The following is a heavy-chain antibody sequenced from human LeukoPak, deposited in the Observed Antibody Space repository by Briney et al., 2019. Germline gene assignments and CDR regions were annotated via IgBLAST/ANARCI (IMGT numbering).Heavy chain of an antibody. CDR2: IKSKTDGGTT. Sequence: GGSLRLSCAASGFTFSNARMSWVRQAPGKGLEWVGRIKSKTDGGTTDYAAPVNGRFTISRDDSKNTLYLQMNSLKTEDTAVYYCTTDRFYCSGGSCFFVWGQGTLVTVSS. CDR3: TTDRFYCSGGSCFFV. J-gene: IGHJ4*02. V-gene: IGHV3-15*01. D-gene: IGHD2-15*01. CDR1: GFTFSNAR.